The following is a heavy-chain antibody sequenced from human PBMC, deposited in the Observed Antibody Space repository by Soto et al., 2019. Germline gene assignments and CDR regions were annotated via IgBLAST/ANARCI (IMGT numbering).Heavy chain of an antibody. J-gene: IGHJ4*02. Sequence: ASETLSLTCTVSGGSIINYYWRWIRQHPGKRQEKIGYIHYSRSTNYSPSLKSRVTISVDTSKNQFSLKLSSLRSDDTAVYYCARASPTNYYDSSGYPPDYWGQGTLVTVSS. D-gene: IGHD3-22*01. CDR2: IHYSRST. CDR1: GGSIINYY. V-gene: IGHV4-59*01. CDR3: ARASPTNYYDSSGYPPDY.